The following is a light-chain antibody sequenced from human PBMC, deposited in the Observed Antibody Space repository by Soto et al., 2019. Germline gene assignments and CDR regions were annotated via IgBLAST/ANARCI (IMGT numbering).Light chain of an antibody. CDR1: SSDVGTYDR. CDR3: SSYTGTSTPWV. Sequence: QSVLTQPPSVSGSPGQSVTISCTGTSSDVGTYDRVSWYQQPPGTAPKLMIYEVSNRPSGVPDRFSGSKSGNTASLTISGLHAEDEADYYCSSYTGTSTPWVFGGGTKLTVL. CDR2: EVS. V-gene: IGLV2-18*02. J-gene: IGLJ3*02.